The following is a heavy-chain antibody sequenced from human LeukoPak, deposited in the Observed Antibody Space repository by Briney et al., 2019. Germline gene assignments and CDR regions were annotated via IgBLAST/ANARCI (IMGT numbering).Heavy chain of an antibody. CDR1: GFTFSSYS. J-gene: IGHJ3*02. CDR2: ISSSSTYI. V-gene: IGHV3-21*01. CDR3: ARDHEQVVQLDAFDI. Sequence: GGSLGLSCAASGFTFSSYSMNWVRQAPGKGLEWVSSISSSSTYIYYADSVKGRFTISRDDAKNSLYLQMNSLRAEDTAVYYCARDHEQVVQLDAFDIWGQGTMVTVSS. D-gene: IGHD1-1*01.